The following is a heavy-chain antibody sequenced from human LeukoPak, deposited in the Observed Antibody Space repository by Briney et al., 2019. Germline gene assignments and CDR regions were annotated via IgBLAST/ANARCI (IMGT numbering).Heavy chain of an antibody. J-gene: IGHJ4*02. CDR3: ARDYYGSGSHDY. CDR1: GFTFSCYW. V-gene: IGHV3-7*01. Sequence: GGSLRLSCSASGFTFSCYWMSWVRQAPGKGLEWVANIKQDGSETYYVDSVKGRFTISRDNAKNSLYLQMNSLRAEDTAVYSCARDYYGSGSHDYWGQGTLVTVSS. CDR2: IKQDGSET. D-gene: IGHD3-10*01.